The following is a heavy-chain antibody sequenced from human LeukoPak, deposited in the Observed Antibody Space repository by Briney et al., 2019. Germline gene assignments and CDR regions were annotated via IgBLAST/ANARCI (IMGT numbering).Heavy chain of an antibody. D-gene: IGHD1-1*01. CDR1: GGSFSGYY. J-gene: IGHJ4*02. CDR3: ARGHNTFWKWGHDY. CDR2: INHSGST. Sequence: KASETLSLTCAVYGGSFSGYYWSWIRQPPGKGLKWIGEINHSGSTNYNPSLKSRVTISVDTSKNHFSLKLSSVTAADTAVYYCARGHNTFWKWGHDYWGQGTLVTVSS. V-gene: IGHV4-34*01.